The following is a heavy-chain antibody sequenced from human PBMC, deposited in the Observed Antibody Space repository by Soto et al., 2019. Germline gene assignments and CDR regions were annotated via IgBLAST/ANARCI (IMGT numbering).Heavy chain of an antibody. CDR1: GGTFSSYA. CDR2: IIPIFGTA. V-gene: IGHV1-69*13. J-gene: IGHJ4*02. Sequence: ASVKVSCKASGGTFSSYAISWVRQAPGQGLEWMGGIIPIFGTANYAQKFQGRVTITADESTSTAYMELSSLRSEDTAVYYCALEARLQFGPNSDFDYWGQGTLVTVSS. D-gene: IGHD6-25*01. CDR3: ALEARLQFGPNSDFDY.